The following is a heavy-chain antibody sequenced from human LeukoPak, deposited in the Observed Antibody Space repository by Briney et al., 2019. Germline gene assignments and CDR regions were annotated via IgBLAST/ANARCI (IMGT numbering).Heavy chain of an antibody. Sequence: PGGSLRLSCAASGFSFSNYAMSWVRQAPGKGLDWVSGISGSGGSTFYADSVKGRFTISRDNSKNTLYLQMNSLRAEDTAVYYCAKDLRSGIYYLTGNVDYWGQGTQVTVSS. CDR2: ISGSGGST. V-gene: IGHV3-23*01. D-gene: IGHD3-10*01. J-gene: IGHJ4*02. CDR3: AKDLRSGIYYLTGNVDY. CDR1: GFSFSNYA.